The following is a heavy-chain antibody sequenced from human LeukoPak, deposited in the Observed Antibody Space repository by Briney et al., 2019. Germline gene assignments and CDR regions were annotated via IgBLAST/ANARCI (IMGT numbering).Heavy chain of an antibody. D-gene: IGHD3-10*01. CDR1: GFTFSSYG. V-gene: IGHV3-30*18. CDR3: AKGIHYYGSGSYCFDY. J-gene: IGHJ4*02. Sequence: GGSLRLSCAASGFTFSSYGMHWVRQAPGKGLEWVAVISYDGSNKYYAGSVKGRFTISRDDSKNTLYLQMNSLRAEDTAVYYCAKGIHYYGSGSYCFDYWGQGTLVTVSS. CDR2: ISYDGSNK.